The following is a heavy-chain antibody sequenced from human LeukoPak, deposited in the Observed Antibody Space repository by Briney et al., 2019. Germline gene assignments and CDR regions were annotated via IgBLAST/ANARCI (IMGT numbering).Heavy chain of an antibody. Sequence: GESLKISCAASGFTFSSYAMGWVRQAPGKGLKWVSAISVSGGTTYYADSVKGRFTISRDNSKNTLSLQMNSLRAEDTAVYYCAKDVTNYSGSWNFDYWGQGTLVTVSS. D-gene: IGHD1-26*01. V-gene: IGHV3-23*01. CDR2: ISVSGGTT. J-gene: IGHJ4*02. CDR3: AKDVTNYSGSWNFDY. CDR1: GFTFSSYA.